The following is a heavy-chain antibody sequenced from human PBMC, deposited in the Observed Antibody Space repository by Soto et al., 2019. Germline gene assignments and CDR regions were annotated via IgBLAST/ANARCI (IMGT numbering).Heavy chain of an antibody. CDR1: GYTFTSYG. Sequence: ASVKVSCKPSGYTFTSYGISWVRQAPGQGLEWMGWISAYNGNTHYEEKLQGRVTLTTDTSTSTAYMELRSLRSDDTAVYFCARGGQWDFLSDYWGQGTLVTVSS. V-gene: IGHV1-18*01. CDR2: ISAYNGNT. J-gene: IGHJ4*02. CDR3: ARGGQWDFLSDY. D-gene: IGHD1-26*01.